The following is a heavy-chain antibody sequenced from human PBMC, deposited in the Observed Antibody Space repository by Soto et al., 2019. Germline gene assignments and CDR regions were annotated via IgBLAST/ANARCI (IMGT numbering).Heavy chain of an antibody. CDR3: ARGDCSGGSCYRGIDY. D-gene: IGHD2-15*01. Sequence: QVQLVQSGAEVKKPGASVKVSCKASGYTFTSYYMHWVRQAPGQGLEWMGIINPSGGSTSYAQKFPGRVTMTRDKSTCRVYMELSSLRSEDTAVYYCARGDCSGGSCYRGIDYWGQGTLVTVSS. V-gene: IGHV1-46*03. CDR1: GYTFTSYY. J-gene: IGHJ4*02. CDR2: INPSGGST.